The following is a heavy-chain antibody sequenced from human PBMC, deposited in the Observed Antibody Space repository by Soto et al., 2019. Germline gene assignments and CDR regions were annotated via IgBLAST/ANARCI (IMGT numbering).Heavy chain of an antibody. V-gene: IGHV1-18*01. D-gene: IGHD1-1*01. J-gene: IGHJ4*02. CDR3: ARGRYGDY. CDR2: ISAHNGNT. CDR1: GYGFTTYG. Sequence: QVHLVQSGAEVKKPGASVKVSCKGSGYGFTTYGITWVRQAPGQGLEWMAWISAHNGNTNYAQKLQGRVTVTRDTAPTTAYMELRRLRSADAAVDYCARGRYGDYWGQGALVTVSS.